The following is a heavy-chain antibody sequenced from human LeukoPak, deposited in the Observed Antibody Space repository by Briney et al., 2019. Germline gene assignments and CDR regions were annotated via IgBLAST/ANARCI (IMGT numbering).Heavy chain of an antibody. J-gene: IGHJ4*02. D-gene: IGHD2-21*02. Sequence: PSETLSLTCTVSGDSISSSSYYWGWIRQPPGKGLEWIGSIYNSGSTYYNPSLKSRVTISVDTSKNQFSLKLNSVTAADTAVYYCARRRSDCLDYWGQGTLVTVSS. CDR2: IYNSGST. CDR1: GDSISSSSYY. CDR3: ARRRSDCLDY. V-gene: IGHV4-39*01.